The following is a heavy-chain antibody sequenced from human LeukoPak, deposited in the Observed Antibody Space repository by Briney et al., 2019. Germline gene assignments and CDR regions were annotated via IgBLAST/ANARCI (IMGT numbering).Heavy chain of an antibody. V-gene: IGHV1-69*13. J-gene: IGHJ4*02. CDR3: ARSGDIVVVPAAWYFDY. CDR2: IISIFGTA. CDR1: GGTFSSYA. Sequence: SVKVSCKASGGTFSSYAISWVRQAPGQGLEWMGGIISIFGTANYAQKFQGRVTITADESTSTAYMELSSLRSEDTAVYYCARSGDIVVVPAAWYFDYWGQGTLVTVSS. D-gene: IGHD2-2*01.